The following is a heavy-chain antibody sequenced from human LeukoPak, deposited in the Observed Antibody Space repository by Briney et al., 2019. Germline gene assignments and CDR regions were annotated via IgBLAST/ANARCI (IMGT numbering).Heavy chain of an antibody. J-gene: IGHJ4*02. CDR1: GFTVSSNY. Sequence: PGGSLRLSCAASGFTVSSNYMSWVRQAPGKGLEWVSVIYSGGSTYYADSVKGRFTISRDNSKNTLYLQMNSLRAEDTAVYYCARDTYSSGWYGGDYWGQGTLVTVSS. D-gene: IGHD6-19*01. CDR2: IYSGGST. CDR3: ARDTYSSGWYGGDY. V-gene: IGHV3-53*01.